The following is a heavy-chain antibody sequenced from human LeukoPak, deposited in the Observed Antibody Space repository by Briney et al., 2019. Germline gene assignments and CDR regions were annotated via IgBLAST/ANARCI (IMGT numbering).Heavy chain of an antibody. CDR3: ARSDGYNYGQRFDY. V-gene: IGHV4-59*01. J-gene: IGHJ4*02. D-gene: IGHD5-18*01. CDR2: IYYSGST. CDR1: GGSISSYY. Sequence: SETLSLTCTVSGGSISSYYWSWIRQPPGKGLEWIGYIYYSGSTNYNPSLKSRVTISVDTSKNQFSLKLRSVTAADTAVYYCARSDGYNYGQRFDYWGQGTLVTVSS.